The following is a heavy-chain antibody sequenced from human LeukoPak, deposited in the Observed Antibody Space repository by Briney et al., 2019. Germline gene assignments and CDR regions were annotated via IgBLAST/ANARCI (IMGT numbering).Heavy chain of an antibody. V-gene: IGHV1-69*05. CDR1: GGTFSSYA. CDR3: ARDIPSLITFGGVGT. J-gene: IGHJ5*02. CDR2: IIPIFGTA. D-gene: IGHD3-16*01. Sequence: ASVKVSCKASGGTFSSYAISWVRQAPGQGREWMGRIIPIFGTANYAQKFQGRVTITTDESTSTAYMELSSLRSEDTAVYYCARDIPSLITFGGVGTWGQGTLVTVSS.